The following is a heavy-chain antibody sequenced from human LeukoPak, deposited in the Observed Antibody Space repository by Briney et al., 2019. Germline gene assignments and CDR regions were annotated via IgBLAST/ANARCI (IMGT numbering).Heavy chain of an antibody. J-gene: IGHJ3*02. D-gene: IGHD3-9*01. CDR3: ATDWELRYFDWLLSDAFDI. Sequence: GSLRLSCAASGFTFSSYAMSWVRQAPGKGLEWVSAISGSGGSTYYADSVKGRFTISRDNSKNTLYLQMSSLRAEDTAVYYCATDWELRYFDWLLSDAFDIWGQGTMVTVSS. CDR2: ISGSGGST. CDR1: GFTFSSYA. V-gene: IGHV3-23*01.